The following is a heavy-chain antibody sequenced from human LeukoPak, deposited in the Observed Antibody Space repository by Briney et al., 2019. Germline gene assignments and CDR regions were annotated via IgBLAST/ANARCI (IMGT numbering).Heavy chain of an antibody. D-gene: IGHD3-22*01. CDR3: ARVISGAPWDSRGYVDY. V-gene: IGHV3-7*01. CDR2: IKQDGSEK. Sequence: GGSLRLSCAASGFTFSSYWTSWVRQAPGKGPEWVANIKQDGSEKYYVDSVKGRFTISRDNAKNSLYLQMNSLRAEDTAVYYCARVISGAPWDSRGYVDYWGQGTLVTVSS. CDR1: GFTFSSYW. J-gene: IGHJ4*02.